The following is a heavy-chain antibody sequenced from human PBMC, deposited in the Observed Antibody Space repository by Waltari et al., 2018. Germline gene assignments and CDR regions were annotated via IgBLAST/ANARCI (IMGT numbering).Heavy chain of an antibody. CDR2: VEPEEGEK. Sequence: VQLVQSGAEVKKPGATVKISCKVSGYTFTDYYMHWVQQAPGKGLEWMGLVEPEEGEKKNAVKFQGRVTITAETSTDTAYSELGSLRSEDTAVYYCATDCSGGSCYSRLGNYGMDVWGQGTTVTVSS. CDR3: ATDCSGGSCYSRLGNYGMDV. D-gene: IGHD2-15*01. CDR1: GYTFTDYY. J-gene: IGHJ6*02. V-gene: IGHV1-69-2*01.